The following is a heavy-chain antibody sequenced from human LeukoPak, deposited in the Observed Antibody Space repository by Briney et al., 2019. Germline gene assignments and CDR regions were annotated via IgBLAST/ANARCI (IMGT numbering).Heavy chain of an antibody. D-gene: IGHD3-22*01. CDR3: AKDSVIQGYSAFDY. V-gene: IGHV3-30*18. CDR1: GFTFKSYA. J-gene: IGHJ4*02. Sequence: PGRSLRLSCSASGFTFKSYAMHWVRQAPGKGLEWVAVTSFDGKNTLYADSVKGRFTISRDNSQNTLSLQMNSLRTEDTAMYYCAKDSVIQGYSAFDYWGQRTWSPSPQ. CDR2: TSFDGKNT.